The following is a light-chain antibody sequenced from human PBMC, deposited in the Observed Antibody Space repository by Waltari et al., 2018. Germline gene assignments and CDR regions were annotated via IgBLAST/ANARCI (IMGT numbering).Light chain of an antibody. CDR2: GSS. CDR1: QSVSRN. J-gene: IGKJ1*01. CDR3: QQYNDWPRT. V-gene: IGKV3-15*01. Sequence: EIVMTQSPATLSVSPGERATLSCRASQSVSRNLAWYQQKPGQAPRLLIYGSSTRATGIPARFSGSGSGTEFTLTISGLQSEDSAVYYCQQYNDWPRTFGIGTRVEIE.